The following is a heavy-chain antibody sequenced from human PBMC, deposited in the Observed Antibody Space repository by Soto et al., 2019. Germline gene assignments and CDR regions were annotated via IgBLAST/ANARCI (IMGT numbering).Heavy chain of an antibody. J-gene: IGHJ4*02. CDR2: IYPSDSDI. D-gene: IGHD2-15*01. CDR1: GETFTGYW. V-gene: IGHV5-51*01. CDR3: VRSGTSSGRFSDY. Sequence: PXELLKMSCTGSGETFTGYWSGLVRQMPGEGLEWMGVIYPSDSDIRYSPSFQGKVTISADKSITTAYLQWSSLKAADTAMYYCVRSGTSSGRFSDYWGQGTLVTVSS.